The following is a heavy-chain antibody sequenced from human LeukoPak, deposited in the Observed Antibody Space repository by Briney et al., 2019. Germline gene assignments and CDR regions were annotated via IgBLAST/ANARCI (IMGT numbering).Heavy chain of an antibody. CDR2: ISGSSSYK. V-gene: IGHV3-21*03. CDR1: GFTFSRYS. J-gene: IGHJ4*02. Sequence: GGSLRLSCAASGFTFSRYSMNWVRQAPGKGLEWVSSISGSSSYKYYADSVKGRFTISRDNAKNSLYLQMNSLKSEDTAVYYCTTELDVRPNHYWGQGTLVTVSS. CDR3: TTELDVRPNHY. D-gene: IGHD1-14*01.